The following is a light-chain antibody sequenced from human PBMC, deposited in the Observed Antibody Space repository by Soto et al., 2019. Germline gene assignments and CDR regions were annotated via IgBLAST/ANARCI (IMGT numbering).Light chain of an antibody. CDR1: RSNIGSNT. J-gene: IGLJ2*01. V-gene: IGLV1-44*01. CDR2: DSK. CDR3: AAWDDSLTGHVV. Sequence: QSALTQPPSASGTPGQRVTISCSGSRSNIGSNTVNWYQQLPGAAPKLLIYDSKQRPPGVPDRFSGSKSGTSASLVISGLQSDDEADYYCAAWDDSLTGHVVFGGGTKLTVL.